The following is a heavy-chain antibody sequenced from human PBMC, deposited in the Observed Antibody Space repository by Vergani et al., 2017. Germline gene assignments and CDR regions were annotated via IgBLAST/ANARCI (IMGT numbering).Heavy chain of an antibody. CDR3: ARGEHVRFGDPTAFDI. Sequence: EVQLVESGGGLVQPGRSLRLSCAASGFTFDDYAMHWVRQAPGKGLEWVSGISWNSGSIGYADSVKGRFNISRDNDKNSLYLKMNSLRAEDTAVYYCARGEHVRFGDPTAFDIWGQGTMVTVSS. CDR2: ISWNSGSI. CDR1: GFTFDDYA. D-gene: IGHD3-10*01. V-gene: IGHV3-9*01. J-gene: IGHJ3*02.